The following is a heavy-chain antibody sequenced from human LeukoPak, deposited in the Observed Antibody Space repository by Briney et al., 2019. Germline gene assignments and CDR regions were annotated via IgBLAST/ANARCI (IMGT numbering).Heavy chain of an antibody. CDR1: GYSFPNYW. Sequence: GESLKISCKGSGYSFPNYWIGWVRQMPGKGLEWMGIIYPGDSDTTYSPSFQGQVIISVDKSINTAYLQWDSLKASDTATYYCARRSYAFDFWGQGTMVTVSS. CDR3: ARRSYAFDF. J-gene: IGHJ3*01. CDR2: IYPGDSDT. V-gene: IGHV5-51*01.